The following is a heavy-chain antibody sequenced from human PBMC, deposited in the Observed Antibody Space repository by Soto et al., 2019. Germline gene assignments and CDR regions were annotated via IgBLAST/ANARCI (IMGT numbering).Heavy chain of an antibody. V-gene: IGHV1-18*01. CDR2: ISAYNGNT. CDR1: GYTFTSYG. D-gene: IGHD6-13*01. Sequence: QVQLVQSGAEVKKPGASVKVSCKASGYTFTSYGISWVRQAPGQGLEWMGWISAYNGNTNYAQKLQGRVTMTTDTFTSTAYMELRSLRSDDTAVYYCARTVFSIAAAGTGWFDPWGQGTLVTVSS. CDR3: ARTVFSIAAAGTGWFDP. J-gene: IGHJ5*02.